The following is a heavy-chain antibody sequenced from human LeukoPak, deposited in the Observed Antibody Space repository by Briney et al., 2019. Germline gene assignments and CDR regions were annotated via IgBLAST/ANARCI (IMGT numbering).Heavy chain of an antibody. CDR1: GLTFSSHW. J-gene: IGHJ5*02. V-gene: IGHV3-74*01. CDR3: ARGRGPYGWFDP. Sequence: PGGSLRLSCAASGLTFSSHWMHWVSQAPGKGLVWVSRITNDGSSTTYADSVKGRFTISRDNAKNTLYLQMNSLRAEDAAVYYCARGRGPYGWFDPWGQGTLVTVSS. D-gene: IGHD3-10*01. CDR2: ITNDGSST.